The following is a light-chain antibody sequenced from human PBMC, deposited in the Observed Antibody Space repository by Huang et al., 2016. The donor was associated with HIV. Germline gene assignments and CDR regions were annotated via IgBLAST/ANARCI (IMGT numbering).Light chain of an antibody. Sequence: DIQMTQSPSTLSASVGDRVTITCRASQRFTTWLTWYQQKPGKAPKLLIYDVSILDSGVPSRFSGSGSGTEVTLTISSLQPDDFATYYCQQYDGYPWTFGQGTKVEIK. CDR3: QQYDGYPWT. V-gene: IGKV1-5*01. CDR2: DVS. CDR1: QRFTTW. J-gene: IGKJ1*01.